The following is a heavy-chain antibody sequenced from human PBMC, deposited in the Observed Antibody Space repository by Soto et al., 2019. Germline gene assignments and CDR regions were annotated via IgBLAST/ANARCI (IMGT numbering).Heavy chain of an antibody. J-gene: IGHJ5*02. V-gene: IGHV1-24*01. CDR2: FDPEDGET. CDR1: GYTLTELS. D-gene: IGHD3-3*01. CDR3: ATLSNDFWSGPNNWFDP. Sequence: VASVKVSCKVSGYTLTELSMHWVRQAPGKGLEWMGGFDPEDGETIYAQKFQGRVTMTEDTSTDTAYMELSSLRSEDTAVYYCATLSNDFWSGPNNWFDPCGQGTLVTVSS.